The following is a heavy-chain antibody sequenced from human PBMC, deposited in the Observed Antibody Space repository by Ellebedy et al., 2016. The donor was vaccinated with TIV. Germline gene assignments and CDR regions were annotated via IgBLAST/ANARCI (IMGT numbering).Heavy chain of an antibody. J-gene: IGHJ6*02. V-gene: IGHV3-23*01. CDR2: ISGSGGST. CDR1: EFTFSDYY. Sequence: GGSLRLSCAASEFTFSDYYMSWIRQAPGKGLEWVSAISGSGGSTYYADSVKGRFTISRDNSKNTLYLQMNSLRAEDTAVYYCAKLGFDILTGSGGMDVWGQGTTVTVSS. CDR3: AKLGFDILTGSGGMDV. D-gene: IGHD3-9*01.